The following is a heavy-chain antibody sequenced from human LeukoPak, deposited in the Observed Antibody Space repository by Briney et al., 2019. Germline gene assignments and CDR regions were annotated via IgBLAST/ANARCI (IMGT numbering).Heavy chain of an antibody. D-gene: IGHD5-12*01. CDR2: IKQDGSEK. CDR1: GFTFSSYW. Sequence: GGSLRLSCAASGFTFSSYWMSWVRQAQGKGLEWVANIKQDGSEKYYMDSVKGRFTISRDTAKNSLYLQMNSLRAEDTAVYYCARGYSGYDWAPDYWGQGTLVTVSS. CDR3: ARGYSGYDWAPDY. J-gene: IGHJ4*02. V-gene: IGHV3-7*04.